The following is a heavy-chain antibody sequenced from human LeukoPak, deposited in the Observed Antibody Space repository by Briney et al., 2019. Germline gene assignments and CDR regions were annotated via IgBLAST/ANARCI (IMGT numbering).Heavy chain of an antibody. CDR2: ISGSGGST. D-gene: IGHD6-13*01. V-gene: IGHV3-23*01. J-gene: IGHJ6*03. CDR3: ANVAAAGSGRYYYYMDV. Sequence: HTGGSLRLSCAASGFTFSSYAMSWVRQAPGKGLEWVSAISGSGGSTYYADSVKGRFTISRDNSKNTLYLQMNSLRAEDTAVYYCANVAAAGSGRYYYYMDVWGKGTTVTVSS. CDR1: GFTFSSYA.